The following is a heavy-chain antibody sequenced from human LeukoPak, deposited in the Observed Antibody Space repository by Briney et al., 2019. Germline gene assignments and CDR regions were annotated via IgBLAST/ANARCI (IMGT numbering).Heavy chain of an antibody. Sequence: ASVKVSCKASGYTFTSYYMHWVRQAPGQGLEWMGIINPSGGSTNYAQKLQGRVTMTTDTSTSTAYMELRSLRSDDTAVYYCARDRVTMVRGVMWFDPWGQGTLVTVSS. V-gene: IGHV1-46*01. CDR1: GYTFTSYY. J-gene: IGHJ5*02. D-gene: IGHD3-10*01. CDR3: ARDRVTMVRGVMWFDP. CDR2: INPSGGST.